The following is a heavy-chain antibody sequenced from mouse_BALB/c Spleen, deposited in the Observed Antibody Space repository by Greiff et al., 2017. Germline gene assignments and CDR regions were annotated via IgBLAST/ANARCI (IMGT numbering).Heavy chain of an antibody. V-gene: IGHV14-3*02. D-gene: IGHD2-4*01. J-gene: IGHJ3*01. CDR3: AFYYDYAWFAY. CDR1: GFNIKDTY. CDR2: IDPANGNT. Sequence: EVKLMESGAELVKPGASVKLSCTASGFNIKDTYMHWVKQRPEQGLEWIGRIDPANGNTKYDPKFQGKATITADTSSNTAYLQLSSLTSEDTAVYYCAFYYDYAWFAYWGQGTLVTVSA.